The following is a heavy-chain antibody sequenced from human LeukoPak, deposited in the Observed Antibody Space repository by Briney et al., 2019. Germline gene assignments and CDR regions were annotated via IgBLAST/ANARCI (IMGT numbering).Heavy chain of an antibody. Sequence: GGSLRLSCAASGLTFSSHWMHWVRQAPGKGLVWVSRITNDGSSTTYADSVKGRFTISRDNAKNMLYLQVNSLRAEDTAVYYCAKDDSSGYQSVWGQGTLVTVSS. CDR3: AKDDSSGYQSV. V-gene: IGHV3-74*01. CDR1: GLTFSSHW. J-gene: IGHJ4*02. D-gene: IGHD3-22*01. CDR2: ITNDGSST.